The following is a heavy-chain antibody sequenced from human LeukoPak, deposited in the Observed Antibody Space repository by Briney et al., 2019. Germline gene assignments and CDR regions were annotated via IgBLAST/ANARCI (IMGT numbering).Heavy chain of an antibody. CDR1: GGSISSSSYY. Sequence: SETLSLTCTVSGGSISSSSYYWGWIRQPPGKGLEWIGSIYYSGSTYYNPSLKSRVTISVDTSKNQFSLKLTSVTAADTAVYYCARHRYSGSSSYLDYWGQGTLVTVSS. CDR2: IYYSGST. CDR3: ARHRYSGSSSYLDY. J-gene: IGHJ4*02. V-gene: IGHV4-39*01. D-gene: IGHD6-6*01.